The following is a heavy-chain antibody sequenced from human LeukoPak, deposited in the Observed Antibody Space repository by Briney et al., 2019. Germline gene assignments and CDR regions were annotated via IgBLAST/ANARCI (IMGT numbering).Heavy chain of an antibody. D-gene: IGHD3-16*02. CDR1: GGSISNYY. Sequence: PSETLSLTCTVSGGSISNYYWTWIRQPPGKGLEWIAHIYYSGTTNYNPSLKSRVTISVDTSKNQFSLKLSSVTAADTAVYYCARDDYVWGSYRSDAFDIWGQGTMVTVSS. CDR3: ARDDYVWGSYRSDAFDI. J-gene: IGHJ3*02. CDR2: IYYSGTT. V-gene: IGHV4-59*01.